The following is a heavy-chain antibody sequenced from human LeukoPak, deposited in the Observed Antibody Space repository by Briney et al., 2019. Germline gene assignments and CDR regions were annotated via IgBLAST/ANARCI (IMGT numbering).Heavy chain of an antibody. J-gene: IGHJ5*01. CDR1: GFTFTTYG. Sequence: GGSLRLSCSASGFTFTTYGMNWVRQAPGKGLEWVSGIGGSGVRTYYADSVKGRFTISRNNSRNTVYLQMNSLRAEDTAVHYCARARRSGGITLIRGVKDRGWFDSWGQGTLVTVSS. D-gene: IGHD3-10*01. CDR3: ARARRSGGITLIRGVKDRGWFDS. CDR2: IGGSGVRT. V-gene: IGHV3-23*01.